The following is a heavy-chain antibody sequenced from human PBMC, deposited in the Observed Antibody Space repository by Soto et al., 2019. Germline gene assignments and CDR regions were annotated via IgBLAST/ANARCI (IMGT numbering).Heavy chain of an antibody. J-gene: IGHJ4*02. Sequence: SETLSLTCAVSGGSISSGGYSWSWIRQPPGKGLEWIGYIYHSGSTYYNPSLKSRVTISVDRSKNQFSLKLSSVTAADTAVYYCAREATYDSSGYSGSRTFDYWGQGTLVTVSS. CDR3: AREATYDSSGYSGSRTFDY. CDR2: IYHSGST. D-gene: IGHD3-22*01. CDR1: GGSISSGGYS. V-gene: IGHV4-30-2*01.